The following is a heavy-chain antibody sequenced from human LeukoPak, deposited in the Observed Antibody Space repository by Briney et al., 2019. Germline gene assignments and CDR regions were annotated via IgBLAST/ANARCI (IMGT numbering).Heavy chain of an antibody. J-gene: IGHJ5*02. Sequence: GASVKVSCKASGGSFRRNTIVWVRQAPGQGVEWMGMIVPISGTPNYAQKFPGRLTSSTDESTRTAYMSLSSLSSEDAAGYYCSRDPGIVVVPDAIIGFVPWGQGTLVTVSS. D-gene: IGHD2-2*02. CDR2: IVPISGTP. CDR3: SRDPGIVVVPDAIIGFVP. V-gene: IGHV1-69*05. CDR1: GGSFRRNT.